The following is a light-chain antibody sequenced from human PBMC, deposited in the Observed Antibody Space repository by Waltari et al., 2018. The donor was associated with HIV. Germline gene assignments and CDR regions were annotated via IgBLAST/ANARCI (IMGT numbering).Light chain of an antibody. V-gene: IGLV2-23*02. CDR3: CSYAGSSTYVV. CDR2: EVS. J-gene: IGLJ2*01. CDR1: SSDVGSYNV. Sequence: TISCTGTSSDVGSYNVVSWYQQHPGKAPKLMIYEVSKRPSGVSNRFSGSKSGNTASLTISGLQAEDEADYHCCSYAGSSTYVVFGGGTKLTVL.